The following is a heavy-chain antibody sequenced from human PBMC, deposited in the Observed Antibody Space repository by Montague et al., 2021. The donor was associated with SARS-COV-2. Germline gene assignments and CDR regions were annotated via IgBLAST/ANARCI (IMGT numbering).Heavy chain of an antibody. CDR3: TTLLERDVDY. D-gene: IGHD3-3*01. CDR2: INQDGSEK. J-gene: IGHJ4*02. Sequence: SLRLSCAATGFTFSRYWMSWVRQAPGKGLEWVANINQDGSEKYYVGSVRGRFTISRDNAKNSLSLQMDSLRDEDTAVYYCTTLLERDVDYWGRGTLLTVSS. CDR1: GFTFSRYW. V-gene: IGHV3-7*01.